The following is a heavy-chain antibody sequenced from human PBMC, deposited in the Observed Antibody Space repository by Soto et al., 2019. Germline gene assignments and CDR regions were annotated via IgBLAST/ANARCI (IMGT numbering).Heavy chain of an antibody. Sequence: PGGPLRLSCSASGFTLGASALQWVRQATGKGLEWLGRIGSRGETYATTYAASVKGRFTISRDDSKKTAYLQMNSLESEDTAVYYCSRDDSDWFFNWGRGTLVTGSS. CDR2: IGSRGETYAT. CDR1: GFTLGASA. D-gene: IGHD3-9*01. J-gene: IGHJ4*02. CDR3: SRDDSDWFFN. V-gene: IGHV3-73*01.